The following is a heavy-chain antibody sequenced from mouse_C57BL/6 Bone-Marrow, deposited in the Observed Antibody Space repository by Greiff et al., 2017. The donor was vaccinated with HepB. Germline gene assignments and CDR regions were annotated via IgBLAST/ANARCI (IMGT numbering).Heavy chain of an antibody. CDR3: AREGYPWFAY. V-gene: IGHV1-54*01. D-gene: IGHD3-1*01. J-gene: IGHJ3*01. Sequence: QVQLQQSGAELVRPGTSVKVSCKASGYAFTNYLIEWVKQRPGQGLEWIGVINPGSGGTNYNEKFKGKATLTADKSSSTAYMQLSSLTSEDSAVYFCAREGYPWFAYWGQGTLVTVSA. CDR2: INPGSGGT. CDR1: GYAFTNYL.